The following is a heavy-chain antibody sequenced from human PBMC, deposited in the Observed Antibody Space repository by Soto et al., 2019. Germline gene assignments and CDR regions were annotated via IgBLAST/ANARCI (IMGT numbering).Heavy chain of an antibody. D-gene: IGHD3-22*01. V-gene: IGHV1-18*01. J-gene: IGHJ4*02. CDR2: IGANNGDT. CDR3: AMRNYDSSGYPFVY. Sequence: QVQLVQSGAEVKKPGASVKVSCKASGSTFTSYGIRWVRQAPGQGLEWMGWIGANNGDTNYAQKFQGRVTMTTDTCTSTGYMELGRLRSDDTAVYYCAMRNYDSSGYPFVYWGQGTLVTVSS. CDR1: GSTFTSYG.